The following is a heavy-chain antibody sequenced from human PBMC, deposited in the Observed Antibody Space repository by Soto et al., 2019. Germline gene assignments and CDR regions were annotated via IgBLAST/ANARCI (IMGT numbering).Heavy chain of an antibody. V-gene: IGHV4-34*01. CDR3: ARGLRFLEWLSHRDYYYYGMDV. J-gene: IGHJ6*02. D-gene: IGHD3-3*01. CDR2: INHSGST. CDR1: GGSFSGYY. Sequence: ASETLSLTCAVYGGSFSGYYWSWIRQPPGKGLEWIGEINHSGSTNYNPSLKSRVTISVDTSKNQFSLKLSSVTAADTAVYYCARGLRFLEWLSHRDYYYYGMDVWGQGTTVTVSS.